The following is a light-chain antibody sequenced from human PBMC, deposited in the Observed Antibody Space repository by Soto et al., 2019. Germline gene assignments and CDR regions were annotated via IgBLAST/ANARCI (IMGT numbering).Light chain of an antibody. CDR1: QSISSY. CDR2: VAS. Sequence: DIQMTQSPSSLSASVGDRVTITCRASQSISSYLHWYQQKPGKAPKLLINVASTLQSGVPSRFSGSGSGTDFTLAITSLQPKDFATYYCQQSSSTPQTFGGGTRVEIK. V-gene: IGKV1-39*01. J-gene: IGKJ4*01. CDR3: QQSSSTPQT.